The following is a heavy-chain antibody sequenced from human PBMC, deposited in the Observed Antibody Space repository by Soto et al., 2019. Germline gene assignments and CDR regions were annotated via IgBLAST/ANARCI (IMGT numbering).Heavy chain of an antibody. V-gene: IGHV1-8*01. CDR3: AGAGGAKTRRYWCDP. Sequence: QVQLVQSGAEVKKPGASVKVSCKASGYTFTSYDINWVRQATVQGREWMGWMNPNSGNTGYAQKFQGRVTMTRNTSIRTGYMELSSIRSEDTAVSYCAGAGGAKTRRYWCDPWGQGTLVTVYS. CDR1: GYTFTSYD. CDR2: MNPNSGNT. J-gene: IGHJ5*02. D-gene: IGHD3-10*01.